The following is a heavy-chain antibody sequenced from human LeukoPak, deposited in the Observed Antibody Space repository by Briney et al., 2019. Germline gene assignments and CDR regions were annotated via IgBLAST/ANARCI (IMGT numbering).Heavy chain of an antibody. CDR3: ARENAIHFDY. J-gene: IGHJ4*02. CDR1: GFTFYSYT. V-gene: IGHV3-23*01. Sequence: GGSLRLSCAASGFTFYSYTISWVRQAPGKGLEWVSAISGFGVSTYYADSVKGRFTISRDNSKSTLYLQMNSLRAEDTAVYYCARENAIHFDYWGQGTLVTVSS. CDR2: ISGFGVST.